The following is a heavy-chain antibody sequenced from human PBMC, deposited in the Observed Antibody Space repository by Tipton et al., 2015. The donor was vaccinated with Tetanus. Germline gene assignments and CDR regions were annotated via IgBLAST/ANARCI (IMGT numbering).Heavy chain of an antibody. CDR1: GASFSVYY. V-gene: IGHV4-34*01. CDR2: IHPSGNT. CDR3: VTVNFTNYYHHGMDV. Sequence: TLSLTCAVYGASFSVYYWSWMRQAPGKGLEWIGEIHPSGNTNHNPSHKSRVTLSVDPSKNQFSLKLNSVTAADTAMYYGVTVNFTNYYHHGMDVWGQATTVAVSS. D-gene: IGHD1-1*01. J-gene: IGHJ6*02.